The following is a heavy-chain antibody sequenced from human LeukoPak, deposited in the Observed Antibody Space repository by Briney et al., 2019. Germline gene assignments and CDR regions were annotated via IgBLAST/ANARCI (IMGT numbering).Heavy chain of an antibody. D-gene: IGHD2-15*01. CDR2: MNPNSGNT. Sequence: GASVKVSCKASGYTLTSYDINWVRQATGQGLEWMGWMNPNSGNTGYAQKFQGRVTMTRNTSISTAYMELSSLRSEDTAVYYCARGETYCSGGSCYGYWFDPWGQGTLVTVSS. CDR3: ARGETYCSGGSCYGYWFDP. V-gene: IGHV1-8*01. J-gene: IGHJ5*02. CDR1: GYTLTSYD.